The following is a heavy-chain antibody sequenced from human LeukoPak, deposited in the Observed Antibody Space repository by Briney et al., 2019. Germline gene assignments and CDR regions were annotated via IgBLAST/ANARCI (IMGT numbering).Heavy chain of an antibody. D-gene: IGHD3-10*01. V-gene: IGHV4-31*03. CDR1: GGSISSGGYY. J-gene: IGHJ5*02. CDR3: ARDKGSGSYLPVAWFDP. Sequence: SQTLSLTCTVSGGSISSGGYYWIWIRQRPGKGLEWVGYIYYSGSTYYNPSPRIRVTVSVDTSKTQFSLKLSSVTAADTAVYYCARDKGSGSYLPVAWFDPWGQGTLVTVSS. CDR2: IYYSGST.